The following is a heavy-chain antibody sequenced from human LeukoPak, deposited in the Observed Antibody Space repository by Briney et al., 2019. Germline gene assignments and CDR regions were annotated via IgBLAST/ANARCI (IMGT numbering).Heavy chain of an antibody. CDR1: GGSISSSYYY. J-gene: IGHJ4*02. CDR2: VYYSGTT. Sequence: SETLSLTCTVSGGSISSSYYYWGWIRQPPGKGLEWIGTVYYSGTTYYSPSLQSRVTMSVHTSKNQFSLKLRPVTAADTAVYYCARDGPEGIMVVAPTHYFHYWGQGTLVTVSS. D-gene: IGHD2-15*01. CDR3: ARDGPEGIMVVAPTHYFHY. V-gene: IGHV4-39*07.